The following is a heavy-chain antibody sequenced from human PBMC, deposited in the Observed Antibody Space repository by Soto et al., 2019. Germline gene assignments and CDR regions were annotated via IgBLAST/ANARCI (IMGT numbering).Heavy chain of an antibody. V-gene: IGHV3-48*01. CDR1: GFTFSSYS. Sequence: EVQLVESGGGLVQPGGSLRLSCAASGFTFSSYSMNWVRQAPGKGLAWVSYISSSSSTIYYADSVKGRFTISRDNAKNSLDLQMNSLRAEDTAVYYCARAGGIAVAGTKIFDYWGQGTLVTVSS. CDR3: ARAGGIAVAGTKIFDY. CDR2: ISSSSSTI. D-gene: IGHD6-19*01. J-gene: IGHJ4*02.